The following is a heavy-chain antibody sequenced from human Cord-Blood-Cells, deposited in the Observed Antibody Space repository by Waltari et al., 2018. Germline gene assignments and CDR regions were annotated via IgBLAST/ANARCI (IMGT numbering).Heavy chain of an antibody. J-gene: IGHJ6*03. Sequence: QVQLVYSGGGLVQPGRSLRLSCTPSGFTLGRCVMHWGGHARGKGLEWVAVIWYDGSNKYYADSVKGRFTISRDNSKNTLYLQMNSLIAEDTAVYYCARDSLVPAAIEMGDYYYYYMDVWGKGTTVTVSS. CDR3: ARDSLVPAAIEMGDYYYYYMDV. CDR2: IWYDGSNK. V-gene: IGHV3-33*01. CDR1: GFTLGRCV. D-gene: IGHD2-2*01.